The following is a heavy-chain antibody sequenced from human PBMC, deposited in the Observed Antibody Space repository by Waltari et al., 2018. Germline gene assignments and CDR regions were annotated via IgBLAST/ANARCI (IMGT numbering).Heavy chain of an antibody. J-gene: IGHJ5*02. V-gene: IGHV1-2*06. D-gene: IGHD2-21*01. Sequence: QVQLVQSGAEVKKPGASVKVSCKASGYTFTGYSMHWVRQAPGQGLEWMGRINPNSGGTNYAQKFQGRVTMTRDTSISTAYMELSSLRSEDTAVYYCATHGGYSGGSFDPWGQGTLVTVSS. CDR1: GYTFTGYS. CDR3: ATHGGYSGGSFDP. CDR2: INPNSGGT.